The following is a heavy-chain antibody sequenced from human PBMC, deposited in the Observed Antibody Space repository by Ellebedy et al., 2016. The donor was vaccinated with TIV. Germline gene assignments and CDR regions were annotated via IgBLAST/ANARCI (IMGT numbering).Heavy chain of an antibody. D-gene: IGHD1-7*01. CDR3: ARVGTTGYYYMDV. CDR2: ISAYNGNT. J-gene: IGHJ6*03. CDR1: GYTFSSYG. V-gene: IGHV1-18*01. Sequence: ASVKVSXXASGYTFSSYGISWVRRAPGQGLEWMGWISAYNGNTNYAQKLQGRVTLTRDTSTSTAYMELRSLRSDDTAVYYCARVGTTGYYYMDVWGKGTTVTVSS.